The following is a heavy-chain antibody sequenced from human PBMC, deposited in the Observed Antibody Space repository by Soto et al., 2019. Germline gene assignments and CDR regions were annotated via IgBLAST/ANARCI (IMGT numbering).Heavy chain of an antibody. CDR3: ARGDTALVRKGVDG. Sequence: VESLKISCEGPGYTFTSYYITWARQLPGKGLEWMGRIDPSDSYTTYNPSFEGHVTISADKSIRTAYLQWTSLETSDTAMYYCARGDTALVRKGVDGWGKGNTVNVSA. J-gene: IGHJ6*04. CDR1: GYTFTSYY. V-gene: IGHV5-10-1*01. CDR2: IDPSDSYT. D-gene: IGHD5-18*01.